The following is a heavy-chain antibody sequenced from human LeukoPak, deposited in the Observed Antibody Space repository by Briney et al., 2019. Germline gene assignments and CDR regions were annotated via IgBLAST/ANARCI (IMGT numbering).Heavy chain of an antibody. V-gene: IGHV1-2*04. Sequence: ASVKVSCKASGYTFTGYYMHWVRQAPGQGLEWMGWINPNSGGTNYAQKFQGWVTMTRDTSISTAYMELSRLRSDDTAVHYCARDAYSSSWLSYYYYGMDVWGQGTTVTVSS. CDR1: GYTFTGYY. CDR3: ARDAYSSSWLSYYYYGMDV. J-gene: IGHJ6*02. D-gene: IGHD6-13*01. CDR2: INPNSGGT.